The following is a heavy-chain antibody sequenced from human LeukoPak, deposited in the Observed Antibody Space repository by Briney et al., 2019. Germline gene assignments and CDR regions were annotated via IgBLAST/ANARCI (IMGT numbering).Heavy chain of an antibody. CDR3: AKVDSNGWSECLEY. J-gene: IGHJ4*02. CDR2: IRGSGGSP. Sequence: GGSLRLSCEASGFTFSSYATRGVRQAPGEGLEWGSDIRGSGGSPHYAESGKGRFTISRDNSKNTLYLEMNSLRVEDTAVYYCAKVDSNGWSECLEYWGQGTLVSVSS. D-gene: IGHD6-19*01. CDR1: GFTFSSYA. V-gene: IGHV3-23*01.